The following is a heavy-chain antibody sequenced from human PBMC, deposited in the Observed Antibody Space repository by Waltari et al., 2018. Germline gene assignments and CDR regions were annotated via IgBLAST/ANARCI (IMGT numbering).Heavy chain of an antibody. D-gene: IGHD4-4*01. J-gene: IGHJ2*01. V-gene: IGHV5-51*01. CDR1: GYSFTSYW. CDR3: ARHHDYSNSNWYFDL. Sequence: EVQLVQSGAEVKKPGESLKISCKGSGYSFTSYWIGWVRQMPGKGLEWMGISFPGDTVTTYSPAFHGKVTIAADKSISTAYLQWSSLKASDTAMYYCARHHDYSNSNWYFDLWGRGTLVTVSS. CDR2: SFPGDTVT.